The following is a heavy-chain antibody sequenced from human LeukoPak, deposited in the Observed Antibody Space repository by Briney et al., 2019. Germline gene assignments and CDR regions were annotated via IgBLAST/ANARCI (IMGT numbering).Heavy chain of an antibody. J-gene: IGHJ6*03. CDR2: INHSGST. Sequence: SETLSLTCAVYGGSFSGYYWSWIRQPPGKGPEWIGEINHSGSTNYNPSLKSRVTISVDTSKNQFSLKLSSVTAADTAVYYCARLVVVPAQIMRYYYYYYMDVWGKGTTVTVSS. CDR1: GGSFSGYY. V-gene: IGHV4-34*01. D-gene: IGHD2-2*01. CDR3: ARLVVVPAQIMRYYYYYYMDV.